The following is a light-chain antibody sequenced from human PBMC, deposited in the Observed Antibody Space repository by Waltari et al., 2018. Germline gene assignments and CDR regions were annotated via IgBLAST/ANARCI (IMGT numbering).Light chain of an antibody. Sequence: DVVMMQSPLHLPVTLGPPASISSWSSQSLVHSDGNTYLTWFQQRPGQSPRRLIDQVSIRDSGVTDKFSGSVSGTDFTLKISRVEAEDVGVYYCMQGTHWPRTFGQGTKVEIK. J-gene: IGKJ1*01. V-gene: IGKV2-30*02. CDR1: QSLVHSDGNTY. CDR3: MQGTHWPRT. CDR2: QVS.